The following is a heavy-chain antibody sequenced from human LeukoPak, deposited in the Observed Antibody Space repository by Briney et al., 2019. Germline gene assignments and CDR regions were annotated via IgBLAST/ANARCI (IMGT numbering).Heavy chain of an antibody. V-gene: IGHV3-11*01. Sequence: PGGSLRLSCAASGFTFSSYAMSWIRQAPGKGLEWVSYISSSGSTIYYADSVKGRFTISRDNAKNSLCLQMNSLRAEDTAVYYCARVTRYGDYLHYWYFDLWGRGTLVTVSS. J-gene: IGHJ2*01. CDR2: ISSSGSTI. D-gene: IGHD4-17*01. CDR1: GFTFSSYA. CDR3: ARVTRYGDYLHYWYFDL.